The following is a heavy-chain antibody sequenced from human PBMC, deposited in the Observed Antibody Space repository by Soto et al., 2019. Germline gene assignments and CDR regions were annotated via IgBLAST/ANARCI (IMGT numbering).Heavy chain of an antibody. CDR3: AREYCGGDCYSDYFDY. J-gene: IGHJ4*02. V-gene: IGHV3-7*01. CDR1: GFTFSSYW. Sequence: GESLKISCAASGFTFSSYWMSWVRQAPGKGLEWVANIKQDGSEKYYVDSVKGRFTISRDNAKNSLYLQMNSLRAEDTAVYYCAREYCGGDCYSDYFDYWGQGTLVTVSS. D-gene: IGHD2-21*02. CDR2: IKQDGSEK.